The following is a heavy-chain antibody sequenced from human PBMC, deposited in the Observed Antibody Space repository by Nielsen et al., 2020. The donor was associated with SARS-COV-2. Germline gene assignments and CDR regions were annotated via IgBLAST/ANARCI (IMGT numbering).Heavy chain of an antibody. CDR1: GGSISSGSYY. Sequence: SETLSLTCTVSGGSISSGSYYWSWIRQPAGKGLEWIGRIYTSGSTNYNPSLKSRVTISVDTSKNQFSLKLSSVTAADTAVYYCARAEIAVAGTWYFDLWGHGTLVTVSS. CDR2: IYTSGST. V-gene: IGHV4-61*02. D-gene: IGHD6-19*01. J-gene: IGHJ2*01. CDR3: ARAEIAVAGTWYFDL.